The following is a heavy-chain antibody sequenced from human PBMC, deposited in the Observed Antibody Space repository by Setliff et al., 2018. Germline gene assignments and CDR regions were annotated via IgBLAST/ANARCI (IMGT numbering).Heavy chain of an antibody. D-gene: IGHD3-3*01. Sequence: ASVKVSCKASGYTFTSYYMHWVRQAPGQGREWRGIINPSGGSTSYAQKFQGRVTITTDESTSTAYMELSSLRSEDTAAYYCARAPLLFGVVIADCMDVWGQGTTVTVSS. V-gene: IGHV1-46*01. J-gene: IGHJ6*02. CDR3: ARAPLLFGVVIADCMDV. CDR2: INPSGGST. CDR1: GYTFTSYY.